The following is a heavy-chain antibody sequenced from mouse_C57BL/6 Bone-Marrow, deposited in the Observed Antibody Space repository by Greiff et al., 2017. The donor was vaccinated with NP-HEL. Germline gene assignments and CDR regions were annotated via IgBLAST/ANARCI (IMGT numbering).Heavy chain of an antibody. J-gene: IGHJ3*01. CDR1: GYEFSNYW. V-gene: IGHV1-80*01. CDR3: ARGAY. Sequence: VQLQQSGAELVKPGASVKISCKASGYEFSNYWMHWVKQRPGKGLEWIGQIYPGDGDTNSNGKFKDKATLTADKSSSTAYMQLSRLTSEDSAVYFCARGAYWGQGTLVTVSA. CDR2: IYPGDGDT.